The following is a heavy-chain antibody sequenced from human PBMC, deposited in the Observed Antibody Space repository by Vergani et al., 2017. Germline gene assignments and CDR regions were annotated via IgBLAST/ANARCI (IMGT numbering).Heavy chain of an antibody. CDR1: GYTFTGYY. V-gene: IGHV1-2*02. CDR2: INPNSGGT. J-gene: IGHJ3*02. CDR3: ARAPTRIVVVPDDAFDI. Sequence: QVQLVQSGAEVKKPGASVKVSCKASGYTFTGYYMHWVRQAPGQGLEWMGWINPNSGGTNYAQKFQGRVTMTRDTSISTASMELSRLRSDDTAVYYCARAPTRIVVVPDDAFDIWGQGTMVTVSS. D-gene: IGHD2-2*01.